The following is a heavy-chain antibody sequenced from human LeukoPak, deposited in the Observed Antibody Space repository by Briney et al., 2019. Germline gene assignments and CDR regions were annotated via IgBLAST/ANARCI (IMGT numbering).Heavy chain of an antibody. CDR1: GFTFSRYS. CDR2: ISSGSSFM. CDR3: ARDPSRPYNNYMDV. V-gene: IGHV3-21*01. J-gene: IGHJ6*03. Sequence: GGSLRLSCAASGFTFSRYSMNWVRQAPGEGLEWVSSISSGSSFMYYADSVKGRFTMYRDKSKNTLYLQMDSLRVEDTTVYYCARDPSRPYNNYMDVWGKGTTVTISS.